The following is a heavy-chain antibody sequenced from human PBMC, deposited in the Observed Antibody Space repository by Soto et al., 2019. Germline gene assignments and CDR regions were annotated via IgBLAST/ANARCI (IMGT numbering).Heavy chain of an antibody. Sequence: QLVESGGGLVKPGGSLRLSCVASGFPFSSFSLNWIRQAPGKSLEWVSSIGRVSTYIYYADSVRGRFTVSRDNAKNSVYLQMNGLTAEDSGIYYCARVTAGSGSYQIDLWGQGTLVTVSS. V-gene: IGHV3-21*02. CDR1: GFPFSSFS. CDR2: IGRVSTYI. CDR3: ARVTAGSGSYQIDL. D-gene: IGHD3-10*01. J-gene: IGHJ4*02.